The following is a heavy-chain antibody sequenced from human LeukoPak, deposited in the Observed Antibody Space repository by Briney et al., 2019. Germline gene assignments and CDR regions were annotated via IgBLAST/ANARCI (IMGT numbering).Heavy chain of an antibody. CDR2: IYHSGST. CDR3: ARAPTFDY. Sequence: PSETLSLTCTVSGGSIGSHYWSWIRQPPGKGLEWIGYIYHSGSTNYNPSLKSRVTISVDTSKNQFSLKLSSVTAADTAVYYCARAPTFDYWGQGTLVTVSS. V-gene: IGHV4-59*11. J-gene: IGHJ4*02. CDR1: GGSIGSHY.